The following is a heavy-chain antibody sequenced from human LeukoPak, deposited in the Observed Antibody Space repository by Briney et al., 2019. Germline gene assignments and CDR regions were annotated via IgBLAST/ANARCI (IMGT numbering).Heavy chain of an antibody. J-gene: IGHJ4*02. D-gene: IGHD3-16*01. Sequence: GGSLRLSCAAPGLTFSSYAMSWVRQAPGKGLEWVSAISGSGGSTYYADSVKGRFTISRDNSRDTLYLQMNSLRAEDTAVYYCAKGYYDYVWGSYYFDYWGQGTLVTVSS. CDR3: AKGYYDYVWGSYYFDY. CDR2: ISGSGGST. CDR1: GLTFSSYA. V-gene: IGHV3-23*01.